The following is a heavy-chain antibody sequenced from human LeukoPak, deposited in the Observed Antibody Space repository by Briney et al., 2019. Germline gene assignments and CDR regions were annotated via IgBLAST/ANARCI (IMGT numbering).Heavy chain of an antibody. J-gene: IGHJ6*03. CDR3: ARQGGSGSYGYYYYMDV. Sequence: PSETLSLTCAVYGGSFSGYYWSWIRQPPGKGLEWIGEINHSGSTNYNPSLKSRVTISVDTSKNQFSLKLSSVTAADTAVYYCARQGGSGSYGYYYYMDVWGKGTMVTISS. D-gene: IGHD3-10*01. CDR2: INHSGST. CDR1: GGSFSGYY. V-gene: IGHV4-34*01.